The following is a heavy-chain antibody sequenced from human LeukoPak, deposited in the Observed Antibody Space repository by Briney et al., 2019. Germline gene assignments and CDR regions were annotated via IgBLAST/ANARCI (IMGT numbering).Heavy chain of an antibody. D-gene: IGHD1-26*01. Sequence: KSSETLSLTCTVSGGSISSFYWSWIRQPPGKGLEWIGYIYYSGNTNYNPSLKNRVTISVDTFKNQFSLKLSSVTAADTAVYYCARGYSGSYGRFDYWGQGTLATVSS. V-gene: IGHV4-59*01. J-gene: IGHJ4*02. CDR1: GGSISSFY. CDR3: ARGYSGSYGRFDY. CDR2: IYYSGNT.